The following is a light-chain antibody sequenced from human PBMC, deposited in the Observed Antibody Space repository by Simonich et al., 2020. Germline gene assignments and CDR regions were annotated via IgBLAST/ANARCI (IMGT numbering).Light chain of an antibody. CDR3: QQRSNWPIT. V-gene: IGKV3-11*01. J-gene: IGKJ5*01. CDR2: DAS. Sequence: EIVLTQSPATLSLSPGEIATLSCRASQSVSSYLAWYQHKPGQAPRLLIYDASNRATGIPARFRGSGSGTDFTLTISSLEPEDFAVYYCQQRSNWPITFGQGTRLEIK. CDR1: QSVSSY.